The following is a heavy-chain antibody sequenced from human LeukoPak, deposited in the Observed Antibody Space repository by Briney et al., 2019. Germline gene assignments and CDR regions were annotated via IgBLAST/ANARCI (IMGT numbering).Heavy chain of an antibody. J-gene: IGHJ4*02. D-gene: IGHD4-17*01. CDR2: ISNSSTYI. V-gene: IGHV3-21*01. CDR3: ARDLDGDYASY. Sequence: GGSLRLSCAASGFTFSSYSMNWVRQAPGKGLEWVSSISNSSTYIYYADSVKGRFTISRDNAKNSLYLQMNSLRAEDTAVYYCARDLDGDYASYWGQGTLVTVSS. CDR1: GFTFSSYS.